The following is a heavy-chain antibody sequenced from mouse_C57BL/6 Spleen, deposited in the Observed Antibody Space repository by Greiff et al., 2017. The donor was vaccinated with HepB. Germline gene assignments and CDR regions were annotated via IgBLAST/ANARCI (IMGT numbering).Heavy chain of an antibody. J-gene: IGHJ2*01. D-gene: IGHD3-2*02. V-gene: IGHV1-55*01. Sequence: VQLQHPGAELVKPGASVKMSCKASGYTFTSYWITWVRQRPGQGLEWIGDIYPGSGSTNYNEKFKSKATLTVDTSSSTAYMQLSSLTSEDSAVYYCARAQATKDYWGQGTTLTVSS. CDR3: ARAQATKDY. CDR1: GYTFTSYW. CDR2: IYPGSGST.